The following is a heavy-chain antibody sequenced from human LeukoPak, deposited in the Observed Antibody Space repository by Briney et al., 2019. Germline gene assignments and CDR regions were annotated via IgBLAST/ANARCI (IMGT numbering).Heavy chain of an antibody. CDR3: ARDPAWYYDSSGYLAY. CDR1: GFTFSSYA. D-gene: IGHD3-22*01. CDR2: ISSNGGST. V-gene: IGHV3-64*01. J-gene: IGHJ4*02. Sequence: GGSLRLSCAASGFTFSSYAMHWVRQAPGKGLEYVPAISSNGGSTYYANSVKGRFTISRDNSKNTLSLQMGSLRAEDMAVYYRARDPAWYYDSSGYLAYWGQGTLVAVSS.